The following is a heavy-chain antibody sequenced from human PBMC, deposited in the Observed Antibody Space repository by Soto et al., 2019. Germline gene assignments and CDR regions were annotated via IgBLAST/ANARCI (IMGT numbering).Heavy chain of an antibody. CDR3: AKDIAARPKGGYYYYMDV. J-gene: IGHJ6*03. CDR2: ISWNSGSI. CDR1: GFTFDDYA. V-gene: IGHV3-9*01. D-gene: IGHD6-6*01. Sequence: PGGSLRLSCAASGFTFDDYAMHWVRQAPGKGLEWVSGISWNSGSIGYADSVKGRFTISRDNAKNSLYLQMNSLRAEDTALYYCAKDIAARPKGGYYYYMDVWGKGTTVTVSS.